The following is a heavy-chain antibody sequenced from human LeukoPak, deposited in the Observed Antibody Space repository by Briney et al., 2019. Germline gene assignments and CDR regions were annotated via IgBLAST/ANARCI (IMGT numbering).Heavy chain of an antibody. Sequence: TSVKVSCKASGYTFTSYGISWVRQAPGQGLEWMGWTSAHNDDTNYAETLQGRLTMTTDISTSTAYMELTSLRSDDTAVYYCARDWDSRNDYFDPWGQGTLVIVSS. V-gene: IGHV1-18*01. CDR3: ARDWDSRNDYFDP. D-gene: IGHD1-1*01. CDR1: GYTFTSYG. J-gene: IGHJ4*02. CDR2: TSAHNDDT.